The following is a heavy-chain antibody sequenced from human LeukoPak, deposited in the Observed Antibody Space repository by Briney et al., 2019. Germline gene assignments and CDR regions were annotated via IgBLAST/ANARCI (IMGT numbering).Heavy chain of an antibody. CDR3: ARLRSSAHDY. V-gene: IGHV3-7*05. J-gene: IGHJ4*02. CDR1: GFTFSSYW. CDR2: INQDGSGK. Sequence: PGGSLRLSCAASGFTFSSYWMGWVGQAPGKGLEWVANINQDGSGKSYVDSLKGRFTISRDNAKNSLFLQMNSLRAEDTAVYYCARLRSSAHDYWGQGTLVTVSS. D-gene: IGHD3-16*01.